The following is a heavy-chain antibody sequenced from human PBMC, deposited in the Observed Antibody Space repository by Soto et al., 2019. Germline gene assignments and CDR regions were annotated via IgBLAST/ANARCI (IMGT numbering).Heavy chain of an antibody. CDR2: IYSGGST. CDR3: ARVDYGGNSTRYYYYYYGMDV. Sequence: GRPLRLSCAASGFTVSSNYMSWVRQAPGKGLEWVSVIYSGGSTYYADSVKGRFTISRDNSKNTLYLQMNSLRAEDTAVYYCARVDYGGNSTRYYYYYYGMDVWGQGTTVTVSS. CDR1: GFTVSSNY. D-gene: IGHD4-17*01. V-gene: IGHV3-53*01. J-gene: IGHJ6*02.